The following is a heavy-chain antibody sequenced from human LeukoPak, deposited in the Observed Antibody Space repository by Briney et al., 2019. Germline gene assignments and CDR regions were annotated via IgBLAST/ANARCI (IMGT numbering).Heavy chain of an antibody. J-gene: IGHJ4*02. CDR2: ISSSGST. CDR3: ARDTHVSATMWTN. D-gene: IGHD5-12*01. Sequence: SETLSLTCTVSGGSINSYFWSWIRQPAGKGLEWIGRISSSGSTNYNPSFKSRVTMSVDTSNNQFSLKLSSVTAADTAVYFCARDTHVSATMWTNWGQGTLVTVSS. V-gene: IGHV4-4*07. CDR1: GGSINSYF.